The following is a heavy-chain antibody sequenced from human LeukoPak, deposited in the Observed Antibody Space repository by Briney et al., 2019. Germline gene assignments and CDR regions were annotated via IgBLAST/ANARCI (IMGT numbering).Heavy chain of an antibody. CDR1: GGSFSGYY. V-gene: IGHV4-34*01. Sequence: SETLSLTCAVYGGSFSGYYWSWIRQPPGKGLEWIGEINHSGSTYYNPSLKSRVTISVDTSKNQFSLELSSVTAADTAVYYCARGYDFFDYWGQGTLVTVSS. CDR2: INHSGST. J-gene: IGHJ4*02. CDR3: ARGYDFFDY.